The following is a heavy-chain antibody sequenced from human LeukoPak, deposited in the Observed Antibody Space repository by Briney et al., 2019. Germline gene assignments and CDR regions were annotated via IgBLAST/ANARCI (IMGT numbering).Heavy chain of an antibody. D-gene: IGHD1-26*01. V-gene: IGHV3-9*01. CDR1: GFTFDDYA. Sequence: PGRSLRLSCAASGFTFDDYAMHWVRQAPGNCLEWVSGISWNSGSIGYADSVKGRFTISRDNAKNSLYLQMNSLRAEDPALYYYAQVGATDYWGQGTLVTVSS. J-gene: IGHJ4*02. CDR2: ISWNSGSI. CDR3: AQVGATDY.